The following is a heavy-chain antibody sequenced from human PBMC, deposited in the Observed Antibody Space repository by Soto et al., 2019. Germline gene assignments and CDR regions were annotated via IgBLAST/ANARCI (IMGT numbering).Heavy chain of an antibody. Sequence: GGSLRLSCAASGFTFSSYGMHWVRQAPGKGLEWVAVISYDGSNKYYADSVKGRFTISRDNSKNTLYLQMNSLRAEDTAVYYCAKDAVEYYFDYWGHGTLVTVSS. CDR2: ISYDGSNK. D-gene: IGHD3-3*01. V-gene: IGHV3-30*18. J-gene: IGHJ4*01. CDR1: GFTFSSYG. CDR3: AKDAVEYYFDY.